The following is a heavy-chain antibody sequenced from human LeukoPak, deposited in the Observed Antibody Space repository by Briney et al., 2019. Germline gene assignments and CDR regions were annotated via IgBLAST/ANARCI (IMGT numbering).Heavy chain of an antibody. J-gene: IGHJ4*02. Sequence: ASVKVSCKASGYTSTGYCVHWVRQAPGQGLEWIGRIDPNADITTYAQKFQGRVTVTRDTSINTVYMELSSLRSGDTAVYYCVRSRLDGYDSGGYLYYFDYWGQGTLVTVSS. CDR2: IDPNADIT. D-gene: IGHD3-22*01. CDR1: GYTSTGYC. CDR3: VRSRLDGYDSGGYLYYFDY. V-gene: IGHV1-2*06.